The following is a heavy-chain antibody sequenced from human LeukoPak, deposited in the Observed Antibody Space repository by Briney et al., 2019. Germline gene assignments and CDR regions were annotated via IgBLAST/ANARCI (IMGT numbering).Heavy chain of an antibody. V-gene: IGHV3-48*04. CDR2: ISSSSSTI. Sequence: GGSLRLSCAASGFTFSSYSMNWVRQAPGKGLEWVSYISSSSSTIYYADSVKGRFTISRDNAKNSLYLQMNSLRAEDTAVYYCARDATRDYYGSGPKYYYYYGMDVWGQGTTVTVSS. CDR3: ARDATRDYYGSGPKYYYYYGMDV. J-gene: IGHJ6*02. D-gene: IGHD3-10*01. CDR1: GFTFSSYS.